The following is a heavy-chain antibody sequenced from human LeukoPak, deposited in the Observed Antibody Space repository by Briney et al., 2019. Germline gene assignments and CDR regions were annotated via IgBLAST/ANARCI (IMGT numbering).Heavy chain of an antibody. CDR1: GGSISSSSYY. Sequence: SETLSLTCTVSGGSISSSSYYWGWIRQPPGKGLEWIGSIYYSGSTYYNPSLKSRVTISVDTSKNQFSLKLSSVTAADTAVYYCARLGIAAAGTDFDYWGQGTLVTVPS. CDR3: ARLGIAAAGTDFDY. CDR2: IYYSGST. J-gene: IGHJ4*02. D-gene: IGHD6-13*01. V-gene: IGHV4-39*01.